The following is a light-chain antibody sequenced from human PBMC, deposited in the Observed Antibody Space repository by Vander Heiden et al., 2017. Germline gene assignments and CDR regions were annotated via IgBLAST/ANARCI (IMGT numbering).Light chain of an antibody. J-gene: IGKJ5*01. CDR3: QQSYRTRT. V-gene: IGKV1-39*01. CDR1: QSISSY. Sequence: LPLTQSPSSLSASVGDRVTITCRASQSISSYLNWYQQKPGKAPKLLIYAASSLQSGVPSRFSGSGSGTDFTLTISSQQPEDFATYYCQQSYRTRTFGQGTRLEIK. CDR2: AAS.